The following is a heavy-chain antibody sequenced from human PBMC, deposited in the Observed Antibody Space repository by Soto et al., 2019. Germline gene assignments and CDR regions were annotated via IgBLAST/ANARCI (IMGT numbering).Heavy chain of an antibody. CDR2: ISAYNGNT. J-gene: IGHJ5*02. CDR3: ARDYRISHDTRWWFDP. Sequence: QVQLVQSGAEVKKPGASVKVSCKASGYTFTSYGISWVRQAPGQVLEWMGWISAYNGNTNYGQKLQGRVTMTKDTSTSTAYMELRSLRSDDTAVYYGARDYRISHDTRWWFDPWGQGTLVTVSS. D-gene: IGHD2-15*01. CDR1: GYTFTSYG. V-gene: IGHV1-18*01.